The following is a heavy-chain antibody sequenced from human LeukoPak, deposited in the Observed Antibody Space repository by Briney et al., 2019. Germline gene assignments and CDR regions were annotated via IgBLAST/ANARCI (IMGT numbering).Heavy chain of an antibody. Sequence: SVKVSCKASGGTFISYAISWVRQAPGQGLEWMGRIIPILGTANYAQKFQGRVTITADESTSTAYMELSSLRSEDTAVYYCARRYSGSSEYFQHWGQGTLVTVSS. CDR1: GGTFISYA. V-gene: IGHV1-69*11. D-gene: IGHD1-26*01. J-gene: IGHJ1*01. CDR3: ARRYSGSSEYFQH. CDR2: IIPILGTA.